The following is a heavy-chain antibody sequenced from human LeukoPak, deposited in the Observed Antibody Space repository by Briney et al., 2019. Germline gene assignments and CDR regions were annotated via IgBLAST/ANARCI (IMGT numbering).Heavy chain of an antibody. D-gene: IGHD5-18*01. V-gene: IGHV3-9*01. J-gene: IGHJ4*02. CDR3: ARDKGYSYGQPYFDY. Sequence: GGSLRLSCAASGFTFDDYAMHWVRPAPGKGLEWVSGISWNSGSIGYADSVKGRFTISRDNAKNSLYLQMNSLRAEDTAVYYCARDKGYSYGQPYFDYWGQGTLVTVSS. CDR2: ISWNSGSI. CDR1: GFTFDDYA.